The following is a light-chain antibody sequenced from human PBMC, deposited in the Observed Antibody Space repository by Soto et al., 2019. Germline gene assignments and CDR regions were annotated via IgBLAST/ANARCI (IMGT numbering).Light chain of an antibody. Sequence: QSVLTQPPSVSGAPGQRVTISCTGSSSNIGAGYDVHWYQQLPGTAPKLLIYGNSNRPSGVPDRFSGSKSCTSASLAITGLPAEDEADYDGLSYDSSLSGSVFGGGTKVTVL. CDR1: SSNIGAGYD. V-gene: IGLV1-40*01. CDR3: LSYDSSLSGSV. J-gene: IGLJ3*02. CDR2: GNS.